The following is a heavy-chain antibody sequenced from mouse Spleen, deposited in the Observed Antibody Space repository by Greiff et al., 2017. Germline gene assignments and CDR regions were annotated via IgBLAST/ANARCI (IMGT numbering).Heavy chain of an antibody. Sequence: EVKLMESGPGLVKPSQSLSLTCSVTGYSITSGYYWNWIRQFPGNKLEWMGYISYDGSNNYNPSLKNRISITRDTSKNQFFLKLNSVTTEDTATYYCARVGYGDYYAMDYWGQGTSVTVSS. CDR3: ARVGYGDYYAMDY. CDR2: ISYDGSN. J-gene: IGHJ4*01. D-gene: IGHD2-2*01. V-gene: IGHV3-6*01. CDR1: GYSITSGYY.